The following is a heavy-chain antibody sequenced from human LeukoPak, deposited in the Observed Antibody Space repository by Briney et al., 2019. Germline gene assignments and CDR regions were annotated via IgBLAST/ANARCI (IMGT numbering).Heavy chain of an antibody. J-gene: IGHJ2*01. Sequence: PSETLSLTCSVSGVSISSYYWSWIRQPPGKGLEWIGYIYYSGSTNYNPSLKSRVTISVATSKNQCSLKLSSAPAADTAVYYCARARYFDLWGRGTLVTVSS. CDR3: ARARYFDL. CDR2: IYYSGST. V-gene: IGHV4-59*01. CDR1: GVSISSYY.